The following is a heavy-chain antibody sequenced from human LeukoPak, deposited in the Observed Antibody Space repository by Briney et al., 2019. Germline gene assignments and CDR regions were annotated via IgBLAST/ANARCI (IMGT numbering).Heavy chain of an antibody. CDR2: ISGSGDST. D-gene: IGHD2-15*01. CDR3: VKGCSYTGCYTSDY. J-gene: IGHJ4*02. V-gene: IGHV3-23*01. Sequence: GGSLRLXCAASEFTFSNYAMTWVRQAPGKGLEWVSTISGSGDSTHYADSVKGRFTISRDNSKNTLYMQMNSLRVEDTAVYYCVKGCSYTGCYTSDYWGQGTLVTVSS. CDR1: EFTFSNYA.